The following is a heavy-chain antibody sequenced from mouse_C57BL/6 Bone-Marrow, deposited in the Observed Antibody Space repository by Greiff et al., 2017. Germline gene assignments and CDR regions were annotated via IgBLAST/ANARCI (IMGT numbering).Heavy chain of an antibody. CDR3: ASPCYSSYWYVDV. Sequence: QVQLQQPGAELVKPGASVKMSCKASGYTFTSYWITWVKQRPGQGLEWIGDIYPGSGSTNYNEKFKSKATVTVDTSSSTASMQLSSLTSEDSAVYCCASPCYSSYWYVDVWGTGTTVTVSS. CDR1: GYTFTSYW. CDR2: IYPGSGST. D-gene: IGHD2-5*01. V-gene: IGHV1-55*01. J-gene: IGHJ1*03.